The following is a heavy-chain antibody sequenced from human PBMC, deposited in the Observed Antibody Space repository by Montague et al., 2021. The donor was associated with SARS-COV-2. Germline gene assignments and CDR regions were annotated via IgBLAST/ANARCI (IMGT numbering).Heavy chain of an antibody. D-gene: IGHD3-9*01. V-gene: IGHV2-5*02. CDR3: AHFGILRYFDP. CDR1: GFSLSTSEVG. Sequence: PALVKPTQTLTLTCTFSGFSLSTSEVGVGWIRQPPGKAPEFLALIYGDDDNRYKPSLKSRLTITKVTSKNQVVLTMTNVDPVDTATYYCAHFGILRYFDPGGQGT. J-gene: IGHJ5*02. CDR2: IYGDDDN.